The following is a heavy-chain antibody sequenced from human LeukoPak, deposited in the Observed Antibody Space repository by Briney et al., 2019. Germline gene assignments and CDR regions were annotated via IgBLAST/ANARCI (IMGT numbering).Heavy chain of an antibody. Sequence: SETLSLTCAVSSYSISIGYSWGWIRQPPGKGLEWIGNIYVSGSTYYNLSLKSRVTISIDMSKNLFSLKLISVTAADTAVYRCAKTDYGDYGGFNSWGQGTMVTVSS. J-gene: IGHJ3*01. D-gene: IGHD4-17*01. CDR1: SYSISIGYS. V-gene: IGHV4-38-2*01. CDR3: AKTDYGDYGGFNS. CDR2: IYVSGST.